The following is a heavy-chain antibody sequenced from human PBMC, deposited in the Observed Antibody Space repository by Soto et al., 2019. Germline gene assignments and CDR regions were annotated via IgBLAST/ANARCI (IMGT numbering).Heavy chain of an antibody. V-gene: IGHV1-8*01. D-gene: IGHD3-3*01. CDR2: MNPNSGNT. CDR1: GYTFTSYD. CDR3: ARRFYDFWSGYPFKDY. Sequence: ASVKVSCKASGYTFTSYDINWVRQATGQGLEWMGWMNPNSGNTGYAQKFQGRVTMTGNTSISTAYMELSSLRSEDTAVYYCARRFYDFWSGYPFKDYWGQGTLVTVSS. J-gene: IGHJ4*02.